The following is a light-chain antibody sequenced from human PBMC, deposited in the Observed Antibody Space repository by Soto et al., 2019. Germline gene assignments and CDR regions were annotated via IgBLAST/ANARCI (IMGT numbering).Light chain of an antibody. V-gene: IGLV2-14*01. CDR3: SSYTSSSTYV. CDR2: DVS. CDR1: SSDVGGYNY. J-gene: IGLJ1*01. Sequence: QSALTQPASVSGSPGQSITISCTGTSSDVGGYNYVSWYQQHPGKAPKLMIYDVSNRHSGVSNRFSGSKSGNTASLTISGLQAEDEADYHCSSYTSSSTYVFGTGTKLTVL.